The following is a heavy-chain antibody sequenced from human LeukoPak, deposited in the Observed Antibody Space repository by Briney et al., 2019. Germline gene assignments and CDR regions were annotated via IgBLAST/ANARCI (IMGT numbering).Heavy chain of an antibody. CDR2: IYSSGST. V-gene: IGHV4-4*07. Sequence: SETLSLTCTVSGDSISTYYWSWIRQPAGKGLEWIGRIYSSGSTNFNPSLKSRVTMSVDTSKNQFSLKLSPVTATDTAVYYCARDSVVKGLYYFDYWGQGTLVTVSS. J-gene: IGHJ4*02. D-gene: IGHD2/OR15-2a*01. CDR3: ARDSVVKGLYYFDY. CDR1: GDSISTYY.